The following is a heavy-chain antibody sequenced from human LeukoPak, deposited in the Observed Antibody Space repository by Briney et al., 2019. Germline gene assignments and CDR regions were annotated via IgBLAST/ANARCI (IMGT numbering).Heavy chain of an antibody. V-gene: IGHV1-69*04. CDR3: ARDYGRGEKYYFDY. J-gene: IGHJ4*02. Sequence: SVKVSCKASGGTFSSYAISWVRQAPGQGLEWMGRIIPILAIANYAQKFQGRVTITADKSTSTAYMELSSLRSEDTAVYYCARDYGRGEKYYFDYWGQGTLVTVSS. D-gene: IGHD1-26*01. CDR1: GGTFSSYA. CDR2: IIPILAIA.